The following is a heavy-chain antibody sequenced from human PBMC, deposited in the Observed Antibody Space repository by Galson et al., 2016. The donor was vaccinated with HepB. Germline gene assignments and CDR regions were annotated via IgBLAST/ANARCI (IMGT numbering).Heavy chain of an antibody. D-gene: IGHD4/OR15-4a*01. J-gene: IGHJ3*02. Sequence: SVKVSCKASGDTFISFAIHWLRQAPGQRLEWMGWINAGSGDTQYSQNFQGRITISRDTSASTEYMELTSLRSEDTAVYYCARRWCYDGYGFDMWGQGTKVSVSS. V-gene: IGHV1-3*01. CDR3: ARRWCYDGYGFDM. CDR1: GDTFISFA. CDR2: INAGSGDT.